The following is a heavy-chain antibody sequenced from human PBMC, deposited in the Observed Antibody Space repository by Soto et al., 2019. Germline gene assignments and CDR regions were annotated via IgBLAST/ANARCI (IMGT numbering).Heavy chain of an antibody. CDR2: IYTSGST. CDR3: ARDTSITMLRGYYNWFDP. V-gene: IGHV4-4*07. CDR1: GGSISSYY. Sequence: SETLSLTCTVSGGSISSYYWSWIRQPAGKGLEWIGRIYTSGSTNYNPSLKSRVTMSVDTSKNQFSLKLSSVTAADTAVYYCARDTSITMLRGYYNWFDPWGQGTLVTVSP. D-gene: IGHD3-10*01. J-gene: IGHJ5*02.